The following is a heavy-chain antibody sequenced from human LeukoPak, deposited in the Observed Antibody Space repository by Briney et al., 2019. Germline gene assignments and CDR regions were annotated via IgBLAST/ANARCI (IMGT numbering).Heavy chain of an antibody. D-gene: IGHD3-3*01. V-gene: IGHV3-30*03. J-gene: IGHJ4*02. Sequence: PGGSLRLSCAASGFTFSSHGMNWVRQAPGKGLEWVALISYDGSTKYSTDSVKGRFTISRDNSKNTLYLQMNSLRPEDTAVYYCAGHFGAWHYFDYWGQGTLVTVSS. CDR2: ISYDGSTK. CDR1: GFTFSSHG. CDR3: AGHFGAWHYFDY.